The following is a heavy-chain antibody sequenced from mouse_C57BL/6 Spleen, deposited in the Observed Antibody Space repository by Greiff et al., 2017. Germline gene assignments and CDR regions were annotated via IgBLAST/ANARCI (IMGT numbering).Heavy chain of an antibody. CDR2: ISDGGSYT. J-gene: IGHJ1*03. Sequence: EVKVVESGGGLVKPGGSLKLSCAASGFTFSSYALSWVRQTPEKRLEWVATISDGGSYTYYPDNVKGRFTISRDNAKNNLYLQMSHLKSEDTAMYYCARTDYYGSSYGGYCDVWGTGTTVTVSS. V-gene: IGHV5-4*03. D-gene: IGHD1-1*01. CDR3: ARTDYYGSSYGGYCDV. CDR1: GFTFSSYA.